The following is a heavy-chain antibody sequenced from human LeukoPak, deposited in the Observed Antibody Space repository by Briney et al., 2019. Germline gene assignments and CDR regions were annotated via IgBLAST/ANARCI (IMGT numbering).Heavy chain of an antibody. D-gene: IGHD2-2*02. Sequence: SETLSLTCAVYGGSFSGYYWSWIRQPPGKGLEWIGEINHSGSTNYNPSLKSRVTISVDTSKNQFSLKLSSVTAADTAVYYCARGRYCSSTSCYISYYYYMDAWGKGTTVTVSS. V-gene: IGHV4-34*01. J-gene: IGHJ6*03. CDR3: ARGRYCSSTSCYISYYYYMDA. CDR1: GGSFSGYY. CDR2: INHSGST.